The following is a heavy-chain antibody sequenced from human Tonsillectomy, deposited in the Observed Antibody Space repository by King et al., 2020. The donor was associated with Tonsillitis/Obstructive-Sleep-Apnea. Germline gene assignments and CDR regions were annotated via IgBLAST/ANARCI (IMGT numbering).Heavy chain of an antibody. V-gene: IGHV3-66*01. Sequence: VQLVESGGGLVQPGGSLRLSCAASEFTVSGNYMSWVRQAPGKGRDWVSIIYGGGYTYYADSVKGRFTISRDNSKNTLSLQMNSLRVEDTAVYYCASSFGSGYDKGLGYYYMDVWGKGTTVTVSS. CDR2: IYGGGYT. CDR1: EFTVSGNY. J-gene: IGHJ6*03. D-gene: IGHD3-3*01. CDR3: ASSFGSGYDKGLGYYYMDV.